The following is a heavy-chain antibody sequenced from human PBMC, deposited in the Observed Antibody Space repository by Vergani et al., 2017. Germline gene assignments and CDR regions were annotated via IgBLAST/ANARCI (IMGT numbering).Heavy chain of an antibody. CDR3: ARGCSGGSCYSTFDY. Sequence: QVQLQESGPGLVKPSQTLSLTCAVSGGSISSGSYYWTWIRQPAGKGLEWIGRIYTSGSTNYNPSLKSRVTISVDTSKNQFSLKRSSVTAADTAMYYCARGCSGGSCYSTFDYWGQGTLVSVSS. V-gene: IGHV4-61*02. J-gene: IGHJ4*02. CDR2: IYTSGST. D-gene: IGHD2-15*01. CDR1: GGSISSGSYY.